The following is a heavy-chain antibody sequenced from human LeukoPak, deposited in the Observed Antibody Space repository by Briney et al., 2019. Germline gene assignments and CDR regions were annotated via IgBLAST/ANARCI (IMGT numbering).Heavy chain of an antibody. CDR2: ISYDGSNK. CDR3: AKDAPDIVLMVYASHYFDY. CDR1: GFTFSSYA. J-gene: IGHJ4*02. Sequence: GGSLRLSCAASGFTFSSYAMHWVRQAPGKGLEWVAVISYDGSNKYYADSVKGRFTISRDNSKNTLYLQMNSLRAEDTAVYYCAKDAPDIVLMVYASHYFDYWGQGTLVTVSP. D-gene: IGHD2-8*01. V-gene: IGHV3-30*04.